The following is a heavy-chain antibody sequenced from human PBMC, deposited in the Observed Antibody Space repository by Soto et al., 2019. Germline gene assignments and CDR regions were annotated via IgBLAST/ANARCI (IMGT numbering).Heavy chain of an antibody. CDR1: GFTFSSYG. J-gene: IGHJ4*02. V-gene: IGHV3-33*01. CDR3: ARDETEVAVAAYGPLYFDY. CDR2: IWYDGSNK. D-gene: IGHD6-19*01. Sequence: GGSLRLSCAASGFTFSSYGMHWVRQAPGKGLEWVAVIWYDGSNKYYADSMKGRFTISRDNSKNTLYLQMNSLRAEDTAVYYCARDETEVAVAAYGPLYFDYWGQGTLVTVSS.